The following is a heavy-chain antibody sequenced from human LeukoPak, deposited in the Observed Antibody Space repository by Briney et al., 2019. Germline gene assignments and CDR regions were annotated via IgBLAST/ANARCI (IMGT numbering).Heavy chain of an antibody. D-gene: IGHD6-19*01. J-gene: IGHJ5*02. CDR3: ARDPYSSGWYGWFDP. CDR1: GCTISSYG. CDR2: IWYDGSNK. V-gene: IGHV3-33*01. Sequence: GRSLTLTCAASGCTISSYGMHWVGQAPARELEWVAVIWYDGSNKYYADSVKGRFTISRDNSKNPLYLQMNSLTAEDTAVYYCARDPYSSGWYGWFDPWGQGTLVTVSS.